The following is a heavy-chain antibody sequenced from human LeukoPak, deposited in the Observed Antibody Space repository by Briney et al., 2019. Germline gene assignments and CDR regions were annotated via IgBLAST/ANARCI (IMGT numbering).Heavy chain of an antibody. V-gene: IGHV3-53*01. J-gene: IGHJ4*02. D-gene: IGHD4-17*01. Sequence: GGSLRLSCAASGFTVSSNYMSWVRQAPGKELEWVSVIYSGGSTYYADSVKGRFTISRDNSKNTLYLQMNSLRAEDTAVYYCARSDYGDYLTFDYWGQGTLVTVSS. CDR2: IYSGGST. CDR3: ARSDYGDYLTFDY. CDR1: GFTVSSNY.